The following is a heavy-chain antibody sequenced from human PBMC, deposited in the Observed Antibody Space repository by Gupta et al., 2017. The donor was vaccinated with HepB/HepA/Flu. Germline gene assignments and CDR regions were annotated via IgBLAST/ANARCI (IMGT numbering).Heavy chain of an antibody. V-gene: IGHV3-23*01. J-gene: IGHJ4*02. CDR3: AKQMGNYGPPPRPPDY. CDR2: ISGSGDST. D-gene: IGHD3-10*01. Sequence: EVQLLESGGGLVQPGGSLRLSCAVSGFTFSRFGMTWVRQAPGKGLEWVSGISGSGDSTYYADSVKGRFTISRDNSKNTLFLQMNSLRAEDTAVYYCAKQMGNYGPPPRPPDYWGQGTLVTVSS. CDR1: GFTFSRFG.